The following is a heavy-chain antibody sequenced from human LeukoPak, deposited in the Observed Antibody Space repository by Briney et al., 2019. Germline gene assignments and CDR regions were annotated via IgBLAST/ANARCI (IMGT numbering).Heavy chain of an antibody. CDR1: GYTFTGYY. Sequence: ASVKVSCKASGYTFTGYYMHWVRQAPGQGLEWMGWINPNSGGTSYAQKFQGRVTMTRDTSISTAYMELSRLRSDDTAVYYCARGGNLAAFDYWGQGTLVTVSS. V-gene: IGHV1-2*02. CDR3: ARGGNLAAFDY. CDR2: INPNSGGT. D-gene: IGHD1-14*01. J-gene: IGHJ4*02.